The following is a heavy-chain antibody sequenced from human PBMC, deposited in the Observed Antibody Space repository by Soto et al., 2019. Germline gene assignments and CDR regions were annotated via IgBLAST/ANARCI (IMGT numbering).Heavy chain of an antibody. CDR2: IYHSGST. D-gene: IGHD4-17*01. CDR3: ARGTGDPPFDY. Sequence: QVQLQESGPGLGKPSGTLSLTCAVSSGSISSSNWWSWVRQPPGKGLEWIGEIYHSGSTNYNPSLKRRVTISVDKAKNQFSLKLSSVTAADTAVYYCARGTGDPPFDYWGQGTLVTVSS. V-gene: IGHV4-4*02. CDR1: SGSISSSNW. J-gene: IGHJ4*02.